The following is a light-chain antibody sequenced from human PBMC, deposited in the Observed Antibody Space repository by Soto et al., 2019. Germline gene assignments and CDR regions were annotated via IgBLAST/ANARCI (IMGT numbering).Light chain of an antibody. Sequence: DIQMTQSPSTLSSSVGDRVTITCRASQRISSWLAWYQQKPGKAPKLLINDASNLVSGVPSKFTRSVSETELPPTITRAHPHDFATYYYQHYNSYSVTFGQGNKGEIK. J-gene: IGKJ1*01. V-gene: IGKV1-5*01. CDR3: QHYNSYSVT. CDR2: DAS. CDR1: QRISSW.